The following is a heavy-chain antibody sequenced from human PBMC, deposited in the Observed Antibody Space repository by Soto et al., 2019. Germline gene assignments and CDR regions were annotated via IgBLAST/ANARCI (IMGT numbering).Heavy chain of an antibody. D-gene: IGHD5-18*01. J-gene: IGHJ4*02. CDR1: GGSISSYY. CDR2: IYYSGST. CDR3: ARHGYNYGGGYFDY. Sequence: PSETLSLTCTVSGGSISSYYWSWIRQPPGKGLEWIGYIYYSGSTNYNPSLKSRVTISVDTSKNQFSLKLSSVTAADTAVYYCARHGYNYGGGYFDYWGQGTLVTVPQ. V-gene: IGHV4-59*01.